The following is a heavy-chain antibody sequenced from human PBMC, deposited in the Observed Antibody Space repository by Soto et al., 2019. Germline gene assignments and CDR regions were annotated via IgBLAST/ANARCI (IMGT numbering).Heavy chain of an antibody. J-gene: IGHJ6*03. Sequence: PGGSLRLSCAASGFTFDDYAMHWVRQAPGKGLEWVSGISWNSGSIGYADSVKGRFTISRDNAKNSLHLQMNSLRAEDTALYYCAKDIRAYYYYYSMEGWGKGTTVTVSS. CDR2: ISWNSGSI. CDR1: GFTFDDYA. CDR3: AKDIRAYYYYYSMEG. V-gene: IGHV3-9*01.